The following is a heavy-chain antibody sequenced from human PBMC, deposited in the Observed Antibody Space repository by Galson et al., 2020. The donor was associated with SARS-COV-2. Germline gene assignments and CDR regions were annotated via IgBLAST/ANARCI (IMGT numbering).Heavy chain of an antibody. CDR3: ARGRGLLWFGESGMDV. CDR1: GGSFSGYY. J-gene: IGHJ6*02. D-gene: IGHD3-10*01. Sequence: SQTLSLTCAVYGGSFSGYYWSWIRQPPGKGLEWIGEINHSGSTNYNPSLKSRVTISVDTSKNQFSLKLSSVTAADTAVYYCARGRGLLWFGESGMDVWGQGTTVTVSS. V-gene: IGHV4-34*01. CDR2: INHSGST.